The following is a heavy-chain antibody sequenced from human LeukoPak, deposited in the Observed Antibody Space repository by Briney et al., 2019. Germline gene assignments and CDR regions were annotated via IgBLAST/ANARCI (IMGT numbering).Heavy chain of an antibody. D-gene: IGHD3-10*01. V-gene: IGHV4-4*07. CDR1: GGSISSYY. CDR3: ARGRRETRGDAFYI. J-gene: IGHJ3*02. Sequence: PSETLSLTCTVSGGSISSYYWTWIRQPAGKGLEWIGRIYSSGNTNYNPSLKSRITMSIDTSKNQFSLKLSSVTAADTAVYYCARGRRETRGDAFYIWGQGTMVTVSS. CDR2: IYSSGNT.